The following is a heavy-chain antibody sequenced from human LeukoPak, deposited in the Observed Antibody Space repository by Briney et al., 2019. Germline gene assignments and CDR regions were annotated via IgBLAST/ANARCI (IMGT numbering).Heavy chain of an antibody. J-gene: IGHJ4*02. D-gene: IGHD2-2*01. Sequence: PGGSLRLSCAASGFTFSSYAMSWVRQAPGKGLEWVSAISGSGGSTYYADSVKGRFTISRDNSKNTLYLQMNSLRAEDTAVYYCARGLSSTRRESDYWGQGTLVTVSS. CDR1: GFTFSSYA. V-gene: IGHV3-23*01. CDR2: ISGSGGST. CDR3: ARGLSSTRRESDY.